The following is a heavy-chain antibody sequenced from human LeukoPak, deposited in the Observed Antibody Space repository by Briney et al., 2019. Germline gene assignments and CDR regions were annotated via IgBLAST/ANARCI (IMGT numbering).Heavy chain of an antibody. CDR2: ISYDGSNQ. CDR1: GFTFSNYG. Sequence: GRSLRLSCAASGFTFSNYGMHWVRQAPGKGLEWVAIISYDGSNQYYTDSVKGRFTISRDNSKNTLYLQINSLRAEDTAVYFCAKDRIGLNWYFDLCGRGTLVTVSS. V-gene: IGHV3-30*18. CDR3: AKDRIGLNWYFDL. D-gene: IGHD6-19*01. J-gene: IGHJ2*01.